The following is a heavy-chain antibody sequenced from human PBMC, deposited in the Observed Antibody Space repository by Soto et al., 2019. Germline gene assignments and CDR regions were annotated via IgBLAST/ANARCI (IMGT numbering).Heavy chain of an antibody. CDR2: IRNKTKGYST. V-gene: IGHV3-72*01. CDR3: ATLMLQRGFRDVDV. CDR1: GFSFSDHF. D-gene: IGHD2-15*01. Sequence: GGSLRLSCAASGFSFSDHFMDWVRQAPGKGLEWIGRIRNKTKGYSTEYAASFKGRFTISRDDSKNSLYLQMSSLTTEDTAVYFCATLMLQRGFRDVDVWGQGTTVTVSS. J-gene: IGHJ6*02.